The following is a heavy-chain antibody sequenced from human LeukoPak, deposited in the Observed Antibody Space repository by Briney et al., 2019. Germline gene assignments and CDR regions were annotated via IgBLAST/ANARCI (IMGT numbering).Heavy chain of an antibody. J-gene: IGHJ4*02. Sequence: SETLSLTCAVYGGSFSGYYWSWIRQPPGKGLEWIGEINHSGSTNYNPSLKSRVTISVDTSKNQFSLKLSSVTAADTAVYYCALRWGSGSFNYWGQGTLVTVSS. V-gene: IGHV4-34*01. D-gene: IGHD3-10*01. CDR3: ALRWGSGSFNY. CDR2: INHSGST. CDR1: GGSFSGYY.